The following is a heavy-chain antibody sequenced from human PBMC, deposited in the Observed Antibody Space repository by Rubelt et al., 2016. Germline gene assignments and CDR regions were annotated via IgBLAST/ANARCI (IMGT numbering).Heavy chain of an antibody. J-gene: IGHJ4*02. V-gene: IGHV3-33*06. CDR3: AKTRIAAAGPFDY. D-gene: IGHD6-13*01. Sequence: SSYGMHWVRQAPGKGLEWVAVIWYDGSNKYYADSVKGRFTISRDNSKNTLYLQMNSLRAEDTAVYYCAKTRIAAAGPFDYWGQGTLVTVSS. CDR1: SSYG. CDR2: IWYDGSNK.